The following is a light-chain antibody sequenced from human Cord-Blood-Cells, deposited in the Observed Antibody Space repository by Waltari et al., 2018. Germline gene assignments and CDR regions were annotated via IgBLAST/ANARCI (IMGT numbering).Light chain of an antibody. J-gene: IGLJ1*01. CDR1: SLRHSS. V-gene: IGLV3-19*01. CDR3: NSRDSSGNHV. CDR2: GKN. Sequence: SSELTQDPAVSVALGRPVRITCPGDSLRHSSASWYQQKSGQAPVLVIYGKNNRPAGIPDRFSGSSSGNTASLTITGAQAEDEADYYCNSRDSSGNHVFGTGTKVTVL.